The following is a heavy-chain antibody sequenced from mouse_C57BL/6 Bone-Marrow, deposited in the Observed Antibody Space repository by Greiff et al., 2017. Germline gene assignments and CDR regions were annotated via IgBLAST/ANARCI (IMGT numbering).Heavy chain of an antibody. CDR2: IYPRSGNT. J-gene: IGHJ4*01. CDR1: GYTFTSYG. V-gene: IGHV1-81*01. Sequence: VKLMESGAELARPGASVKLSCKASGYTFTSYGISWVKQRTGQGLEWIGEIYPRSGNTYYNEKFKGKATLTADKSSSTAYMELRSLTSEDSAVYVCARADYGMDYWGQGTSVTVSS. CDR3: ARADYGMDY.